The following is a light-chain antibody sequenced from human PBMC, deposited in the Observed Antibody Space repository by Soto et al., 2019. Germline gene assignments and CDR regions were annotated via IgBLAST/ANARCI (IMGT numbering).Light chain of an antibody. V-gene: IGLV2-11*01. CDR1: SSDVGGYNY. CDR3: CSYAGSYTWV. CDR2: DVN. Sequence: QSALTQPRSVSGSPGQSVTLSCTGTSSDVGGYNYVSWYQQHPGKAPKLVIDDVNKRPSGVPARFSGSRSGNTASLTISGLQAEDEDDYYCCSYAGSYTWVFSGGTQLTVL. J-gene: IGLJ7*01.